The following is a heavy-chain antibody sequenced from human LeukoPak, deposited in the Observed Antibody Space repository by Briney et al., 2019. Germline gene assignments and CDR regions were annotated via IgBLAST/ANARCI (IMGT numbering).Heavy chain of an antibody. CDR2: MSHSGTT. Sequence: SETLSLTCAVSGYSISSGHYWGWIRQPPGKGPEWIGSMSHSGTTYYNPSLKDRVTISVDTSNNQFSLKLSSVTAADTAVYYCARRGTVSYYFDYWGQGTLVSVSS. D-gene: IGHD4-17*01. CDR1: GYSISSGHY. CDR3: ARRGTVSYYFDY. J-gene: IGHJ4*02. V-gene: IGHV4-38-2*01.